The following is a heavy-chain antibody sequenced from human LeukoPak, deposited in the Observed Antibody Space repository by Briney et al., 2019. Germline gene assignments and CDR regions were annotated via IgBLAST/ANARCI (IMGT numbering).Heavy chain of an antibody. CDR3: ASYVWGSYRHNDAFDI. J-gene: IGHJ3*02. CDR1: GLTFSDYY. CDR2: ISSSGSTI. D-gene: IGHD3-16*02. Sequence: PGGSLRLSCAASGLTFSDYYMSWIRQAPGKGLEWVSYISSSGSTIYYADSVKGRFTISRDNAKNSLYLQMNSLRAEDTAVYYCASYVWGSYRHNDAFDIWGQGTMVTVSS. V-gene: IGHV3-11*01.